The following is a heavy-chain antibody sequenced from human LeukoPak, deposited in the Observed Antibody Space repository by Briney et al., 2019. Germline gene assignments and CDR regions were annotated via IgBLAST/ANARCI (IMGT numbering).Heavy chain of an antibody. D-gene: IGHD2-8*01. V-gene: IGHV1-8*01. Sequence: GASVKVSCKASGYTFTSYDINWVRQATGQGLEWMGWMNPNSGNTGYAQKFHGRVTMTRNTSISTAYMELSSLRSEDTAVYYCARGLRYCTNGVCYTYYFDYWGQGTLVTVSS. CDR1: GYTFTSYD. CDR2: MNPNSGNT. J-gene: IGHJ4*02. CDR3: ARGLRYCTNGVCYTYYFDY.